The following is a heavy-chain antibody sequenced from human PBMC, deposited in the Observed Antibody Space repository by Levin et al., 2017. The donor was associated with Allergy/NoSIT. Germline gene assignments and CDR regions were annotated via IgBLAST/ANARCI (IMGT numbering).Heavy chain of an antibody. CDR3: VRVYYYDGSGYYYEDS. CDR2: FNPNSGGA. D-gene: IGHD3-22*01. J-gene: IGHJ4*02. CDR1: GYTFTGYH. Sequence: ASVKVSCKASGYTFTGYHIHWVRQAPGQGLAWMGWFNPNSGGADYAQKFQGRVTMTRDTSFSTAYMELSRLRSDDTAVYYCVRVYYYDGSGYYYEDSWGQGTLVTVSS. V-gene: IGHV1-2*02.